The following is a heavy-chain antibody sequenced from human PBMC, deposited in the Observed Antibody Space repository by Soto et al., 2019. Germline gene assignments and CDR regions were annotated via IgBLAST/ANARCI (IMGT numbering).Heavy chain of an antibody. D-gene: IGHD2-2*01. CDR2: ISYDGSNK. J-gene: IGHJ4*02. V-gene: IGHV3-30*18. Sequence: GGSLRLSCAASGFTFSSYGMHWVRQAPGQGLEWVAVISYDGSNKYYADSVKGRFTISRDNSKNTLYLQMNSLRAEDTAVYYCAKVGEDIVVVPAAGYFDYWGQGTLVTVSS. CDR1: GFTFSSYG. CDR3: AKVGEDIVVVPAAGYFDY.